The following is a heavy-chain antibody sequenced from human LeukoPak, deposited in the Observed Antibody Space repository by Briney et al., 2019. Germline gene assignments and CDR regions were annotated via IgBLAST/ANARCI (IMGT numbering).Heavy chain of an antibody. V-gene: IGHV4-59*01. CDR2: IYYSGSA. CDR3: ANRKREYQLLPLDY. D-gene: IGHD2-2*01. J-gene: IGHJ4*02. CDR1: GGSLSSYY. Sequence: PSETLSLTCTVSGGSLSSYYWSWIRQPPGKGLEWIGYIYYSGSANYNPSLKSRVTISVDTSKNQFSLKLSSVTAADTAVYYCANRKREYQLLPLDYWGQGTLVTVSS.